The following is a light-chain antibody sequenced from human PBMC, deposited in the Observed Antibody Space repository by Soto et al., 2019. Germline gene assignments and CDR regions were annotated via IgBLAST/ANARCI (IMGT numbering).Light chain of an antibody. Sequence: QSALTQPASVYGSPGQSITISCTGTSSDVGGYNYVYWYKQHPGKDPKLIIYEVSNRTSGVSNRVTGSKSCNTASLTISGQHAEDAADYNCSSYTSSSTLVVFGGGTNLPVL. V-gene: IGLV2-14*01. CDR3: SSYTSSSTLVV. CDR1: SSDVGGYNY. J-gene: IGLJ2*01. CDR2: EVS.